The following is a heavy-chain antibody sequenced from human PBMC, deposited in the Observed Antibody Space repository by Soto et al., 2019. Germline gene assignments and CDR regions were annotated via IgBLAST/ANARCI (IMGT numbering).Heavy chain of an antibody. Sequence: EVKMLESGGGLVQPGGSLRLSCAASGFTLSSYGMSWVRQAPGKGLEWVSAISGSGGSTYYADSVKGRFTISRDNSKNTFYLQMNSLRAEDTAVYYCAKGAYYHGSGSYFPFDYWGQGTLVTVSS. D-gene: IGHD3-10*01. CDR3: AKGAYYHGSGSYFPFDY. CDR1: GFTLSSYG. CDR2: ISGSGGST. V-gene: IGHV3-23*01. J-gene: IGHJ4*02.